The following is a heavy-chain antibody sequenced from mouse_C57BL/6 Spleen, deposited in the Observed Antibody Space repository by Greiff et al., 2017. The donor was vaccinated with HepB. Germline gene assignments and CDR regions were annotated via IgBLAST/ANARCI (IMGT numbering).Heavy chain of an antibody. D-gene: IGHD1-1*01. CDR1: GFTFSDYG. CDR3: ARPIYYYGSGYFDV. CDR2: ISSGSSTI. J-gene: IGHJ1*03. Sequence: EVNLVESGGGLVKPGGSLKLSCAASGFTFSDYGMHWVRQAPEKGLEWVAYISSGSSTIYYADTVKGRFTISRDNAKNTLFLQMTSLRSEDTAMYYCARPIYYYGSGYFDVWGTGTTVTVSS. V-gene: IGHV5-17*01.